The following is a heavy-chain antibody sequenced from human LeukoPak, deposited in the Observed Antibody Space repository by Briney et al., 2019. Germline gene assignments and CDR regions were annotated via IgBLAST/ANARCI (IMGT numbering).Heavy chain of an antibody. CDR2: ISSNGSTI. CDR1: GFTFSSYN. CDR3: AELGITMIGGV. D-gene: IGHD3-10*02. V-gene: IGHV3-48*03. Sequence: GGSLRLSCAASGFTFSSYNINWVRQAPGQGLEWISYISSNGSTIYYADSVKGRFTISRDNAKNSLYLQMNSLRAEDTAVYYCAELGITMIGGVWGKGTTVTISS. J-gene: IGHJ6*04.